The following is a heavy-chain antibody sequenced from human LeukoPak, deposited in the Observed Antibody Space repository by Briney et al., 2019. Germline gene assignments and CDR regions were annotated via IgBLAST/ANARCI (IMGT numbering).Heavy chain of an antibody. Sequence: GESLKISCKGSGYSFTSYWIGWVRQMPGKGLEWMGIIYPGDSDTRYSPSFQGQVTIPADKSISTAYLQWSSLKASDTAMYYCARLKSIAARYNWFDPWGQGTLVTVSS. J-gene: IGHJ5*02. D-gene: IGHD6-6*01. V-gene: IGHV5-51*01. CDR3: ARLKSIAARYNWFDP. CDR2: IYPGDSDT. CDR1: GYSFTSYW.